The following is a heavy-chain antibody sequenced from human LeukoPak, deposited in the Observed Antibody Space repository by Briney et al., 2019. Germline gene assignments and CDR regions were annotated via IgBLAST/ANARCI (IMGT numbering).Heavy chain of an antibody. D-gene: IGHD3-22*01. CDR1: GFTVSSNY. J-gene: IGHJ4*02. V-gene: IGHV3-53*01. CDR2: IYSGGST. CDR3: ARGSGYYDSSGYYYYYFDY. Sequence: PGGSLRLSCAASGFTVSSNYMSWVRQAPGKGLEWVSVIYSGGSTYYADSVKGRFTISRDNSKNTLYLRMNSLRAEDTAVYYCARGSGYYDSSGYYYYYFDYWGQGTLVTVSS.